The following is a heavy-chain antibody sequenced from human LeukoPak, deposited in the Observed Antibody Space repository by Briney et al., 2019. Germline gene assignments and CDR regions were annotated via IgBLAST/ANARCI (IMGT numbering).Heavy chain of an antibody. CDR3: AKDLDGGGLLTGIDY. CDR1: GFTFDDYA. D-gene: IGHD1-20*01. Sequence: GGSLRLSCAASGFTFDDYAMHWVRQAPGKGLEWVSGISWNSGGIGYADSVRGRFSISRDNAKNSLYLQKNSLRAEDTALYYCAKDLDGGGLLTGIDYWGQGALVTVSS. J-gene: IGHJ4*02. V-gene: IGHV3-9*01. CDR2: ISWNSGGI.